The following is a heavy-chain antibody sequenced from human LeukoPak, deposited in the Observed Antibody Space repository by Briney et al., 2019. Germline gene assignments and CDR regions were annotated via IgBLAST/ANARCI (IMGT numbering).Heavy chain of an antibody. V-gene: IGHV1-69*01. CDR3: ARDRYYYDSSGYYYFDY. D-gene: IGHD3-22*01. CDR1: GGTFSSYA. CDR2: IIPIFGTA. J-gene: IGHJ4*02. Sequence: ASVKVSCKASGGTFSSYAISWVRQAPGQGLEWMGGIIPIFGTANYAQKFQGRVTITADESTSTAYMELSSLRSEDTAVYYCARDRYYYDSSGYYYFDYWGQGTLVTVSS.